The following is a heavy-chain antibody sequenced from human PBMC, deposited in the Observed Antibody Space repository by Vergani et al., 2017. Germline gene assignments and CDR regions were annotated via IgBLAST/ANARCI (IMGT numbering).Heavy chain of an antibody. Sequence: EVQLVESGGGLVKPGGSLRLSCVASGFTFGSYSMNWVRQAPGKGLEWVSFISSSSSYRYYADSVKGRFTISRDNSKNTLYLQMNSLRVEDTAVYYCARWGNEKRLDSWGQGTLVTVSS. J-gene: IGHJ5*01. CDR3: ARWGNEKRLDS. D-gene: IGHD1-1*01. CDR1: GFTFGSYS. V-gene: IGHV3-21*01. CDR2: ISSSSSYR.